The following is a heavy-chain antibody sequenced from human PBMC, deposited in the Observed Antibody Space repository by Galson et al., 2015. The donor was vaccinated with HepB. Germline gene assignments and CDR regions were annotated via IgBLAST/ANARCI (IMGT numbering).Heavy chain of an antibody. CDR3: ASGRATVTTLNY. CDR2: ISYDGSNK. V-gene: IGHV3-30*04. CDR1: GFTFSSYA. D-gene: IGHD4-17*01. Sequence: SLRLSCAASGFTFSSYAMHWVRQAPGKGLEWVAGISYDGSNKYYADSVKGRFTISRDNSRNTLYLQMNSLRAEDTAVYYCASGRATVTTLNYWGQGTLVTVSS. J-gene: IGHJ4*02.